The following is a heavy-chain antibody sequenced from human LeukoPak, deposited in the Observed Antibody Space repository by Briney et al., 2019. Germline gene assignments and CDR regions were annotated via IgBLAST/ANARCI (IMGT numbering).Heavy chain of an antibody. CDR3: ARGEMATIPDAFDI. J-gene: IGHJ3*02. CDR2: IYYSGST. D-gene: IGHD5-24*01. Sequence: PSETLSLTCTVSGGSISSSSYYWGWIRQPPGKGLEWIGSIYYSGSTYYNPSLTSRVTISVATSKNRFSLKLSSVTAADTAVYYCARGEMATIPDAFDIWGQGTMVTVSS. CDR1: GGSISSSSYY. V-gene: IGHV4-39*07.